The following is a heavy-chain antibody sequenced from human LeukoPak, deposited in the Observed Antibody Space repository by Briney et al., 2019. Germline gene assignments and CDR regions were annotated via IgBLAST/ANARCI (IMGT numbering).Heavy chain of an antibody. V-gene: IGHV3-9*01. J-gene: IGHJ4*02. CDR2: ISWNSGSI. CDR3: AKDTSPYYYDSSGYFAY. CDR1: GFTFDDYA. D-gene: IGHD3-22*01. Sequence: PGRSLRLSCAASGFTFDDYAMHWVRQAPGKGLEWVSGISWNSGSIGYADSVKGRFTISRDNAKNSLYLQMNSQRAEDTALYYCAKDTSPYYYDSSGYFAYWGQGTLVTVSS.